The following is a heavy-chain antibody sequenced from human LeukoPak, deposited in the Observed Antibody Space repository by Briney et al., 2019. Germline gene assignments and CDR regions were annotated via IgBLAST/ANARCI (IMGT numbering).Heavy chain of an antibody. D-gene: IGHD5-12*01. CDR3: ARRGYSGYDPPFFDY. V-gene: IGHV4-59*08. J-gene: IGHJ4*02. CDR2: IYYSGST. Sequence: SETLSLTCTVSGGSISSYYWSWIRQPPGKGLEWIGYIYYSGSTNYNPSLKSRVTISVDTSKNQFSLKLSSVTAADTAVYYCARRGYSGYDPPFFDYWGQGTLVTVSS. CDR1: GGSISSYY.